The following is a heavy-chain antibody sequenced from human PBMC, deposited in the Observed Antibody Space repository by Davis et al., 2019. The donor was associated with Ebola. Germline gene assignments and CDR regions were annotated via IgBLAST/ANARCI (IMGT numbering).Heavy chain of an antibody. J-gene: IGHJ4*02. CDR3: ARVYYGSGSYYQIDY. CDR2: VNPSGGST. D-gene: IGHD3-10*01. Sequence: ASVKVSCKASGYTFTSYYMHWVRQAPGQGLEWMGIVNPSGGSTSYAQKFQGRITMTRDTSTSTVYMELSGLRSEDTAVYYCARVYYGSGSYYQIDYWGQGTLVTVSS. CDR1: GYTFTSYY. V-gene: IGHV1-46*01.